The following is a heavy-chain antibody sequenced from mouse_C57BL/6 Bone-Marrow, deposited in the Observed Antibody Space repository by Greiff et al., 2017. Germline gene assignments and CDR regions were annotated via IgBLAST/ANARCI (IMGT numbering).Heavy chain of an antibody. CDR3: TRPYYGSSPFAY. CDR2: ISSGGSYT. J-gene: IGHJ3*01. V-gene: IGHV5-6*01. CDR1: GFTFSSYG. Sequence: EVKLVESGGDLVKPGGSLKLSCAASGFTFSSYGMSWVRQTPDKRLEWVATISSGGSYTYYPDSVKGRFTISRDNAKNTLYLQKSSLKSEDTTMYYFTRPYYGSSPFAYWSQGTLVTVSA. D-gene: IGHD1-1*01.